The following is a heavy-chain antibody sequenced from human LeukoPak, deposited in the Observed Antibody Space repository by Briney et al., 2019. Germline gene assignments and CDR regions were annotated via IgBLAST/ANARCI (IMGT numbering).Heavy chain of an antibody. CDR3: ATKGVYSSTWYYFDY. CDR1: GFTFSNNY. D-gene: IGHD6-13*01. J-gene: IGHJ4*02. CDR2: IYIGGST. Sequence: PGGSLRLSCAASGFTFSNNYMSWVRQAPGKGLEWVSVIYIGGSTYYADSVKGRFTISRDNSQNTLYLQMNSLRAEDTAVYYCATKGVYSSTWYYFDYWGQGTLVTVSS. V-gene: IGHV3-53*01.